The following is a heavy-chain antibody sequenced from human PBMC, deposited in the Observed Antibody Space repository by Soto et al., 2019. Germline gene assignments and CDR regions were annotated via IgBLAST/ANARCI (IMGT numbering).Heavy chain of an antibody. V-gene: IGHV3-15*01. Sequence: GGSLRLSCAASGFTFSNAWMSWVRQAPGKGLEWVGRIKSKTDGGTTDYAAPVKGRFTISRDGSKNTLYLQMNSLKTEDTAVYYCTEDIVVVPAAVNYYYYYGMDVWGQGTTVTVSS. CDR1: GFTFSNAW. CDR3: TEDIVVVPAAVNYYYYYGMDV. CDR2: IKSKTDGGTT. J-gene: IGHJ6*02. D-gene: IGHD2-2*01.